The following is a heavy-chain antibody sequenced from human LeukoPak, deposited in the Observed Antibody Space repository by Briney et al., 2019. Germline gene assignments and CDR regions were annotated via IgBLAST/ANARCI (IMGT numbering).Heavy chain of an antibody. Sequence: PSETLSLTCTVSGGSIGSYYWSWIRQPPGKGLERIGYIYYSGSTNYNPSLKSRVTISVDTSKNQFSLKLSSVTAADTAVYYCARETRGTVVTWGQGTLVTVSS. J-gene: IGHJ5*02. CDR3: ARETRGTVVT. V-gene: IGHV4-59*01. CDR1: GGSIGSYY. CDR2: IYYSGST. D-gene: IGHD4-23*01.